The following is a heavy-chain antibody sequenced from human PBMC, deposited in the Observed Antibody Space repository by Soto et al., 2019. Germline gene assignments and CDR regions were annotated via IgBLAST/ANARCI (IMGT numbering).Heavy chain of an antibody. V-gene: IGHV1-8*01. Sequence: ASVKVSCKASGYTFTSYDINWVRQATGQGLEWMGWMNPNSGNTGYAQKFQGRVTMTRNTSISTAYMELSRLRSDDTAVYYCARVPIDGFNYYGMDVWGQGTTVTVSS. CDR3: ARVPIDGFNYYGMDV. CDR2: MNPNSGNT. D-gene: IGHD1-26*01. J-gene: IGHJ6*02. CDR1: GYTFTSYD.